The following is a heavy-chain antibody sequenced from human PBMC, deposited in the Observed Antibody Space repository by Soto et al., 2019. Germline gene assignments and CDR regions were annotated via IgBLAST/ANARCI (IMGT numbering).Heavy chain of an antibody. CDR1: GYFFTSYY. V-gene: IGHV1-2*02. J-gene: IGHJ4*02. Sequence: GASVKVSCKTSGYFFTSYYIHWVRQAPGQGLEWMGWINPNNGGTNSAQKFQGRVTMTSDTSINTAYMEITSLRSDDTALYYCAREVTYGRGSFSFGLWGQGTLVTVSS. CDR3: AREVTYGRGSFSFGL. D-gene: IGHD3-10*02. CDR2: INPNNGGT.